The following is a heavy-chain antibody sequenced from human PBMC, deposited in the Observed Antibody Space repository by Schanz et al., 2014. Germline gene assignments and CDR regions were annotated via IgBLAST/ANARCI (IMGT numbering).Heavy chain of an antibody. CDR2: IYYSGST. CDR1: GGSISSGGYT. Sequence: QLQLQESGPGLVKPSQTLSLTCAVSGGSISSGGYTWSWIRQPPGKGLEWIGYIYYSGSTYYNPSLKSRVTISVDPSKNQFSLMLGSVTAADTAVYYCARAAGPVDYWGQGTLVTVSS. CDR3: ARAAGPVDY. V-gene: IGHV4-30-4*07. J-gene: IGHJ4*02. D-gene: IGHD6-13*01.